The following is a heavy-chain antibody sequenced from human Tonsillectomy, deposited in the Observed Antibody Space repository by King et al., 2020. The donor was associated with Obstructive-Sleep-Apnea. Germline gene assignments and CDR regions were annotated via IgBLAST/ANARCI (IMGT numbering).Heavy chain of an antibody. CDR3: ARPSTGYSKSWHFDY. D-gene: IGHD6-13*01. V-gene: IGHV3-7*03. Sequence: EVQLVESGGDLVQPGGSLRLSCAASGFTFSAYWMSWVRQAPGKGLEWVANIKQDGSDKYYVNSVKGRLTISRDNAKNSLYLQMNSLRAEDTAVYYCARPSTGYSKSWHFDYWGQGTLVTVSS. CDR2: IKQDGSDK. CDR1: GFTFSAYW. J-gene: IGHJ4*02.